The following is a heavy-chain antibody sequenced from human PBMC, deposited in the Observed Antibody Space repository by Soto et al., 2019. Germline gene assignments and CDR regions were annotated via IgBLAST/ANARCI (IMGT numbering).Heavy chain of an antibody. D-gene: IGHD2-8*01. CDR2: IKSWTDGGRV. CDR1: GFTFNSAW. V-gene: IGHV3-15*02. Sequence: EVPLVESGGALVKPGESLTLSCAASGFTFNSAWMTWVRQAPGKGLEWVGRIKSWTDGGRVDTAAPVKGRFTISRDDSKNTFYRQMNSLKSEDTAGYYWTPWRREKACTSGSWYGDGAYWGQGTLFTVSS. J-gene: IGHJ1*01. CDR3: TPWRREKACTSGSWYGDGAY.